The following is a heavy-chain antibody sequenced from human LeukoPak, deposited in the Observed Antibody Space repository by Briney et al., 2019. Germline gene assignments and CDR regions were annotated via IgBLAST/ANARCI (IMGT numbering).Heavy chain of an antibody. CDR3: AKDSFLGLVGVNRGYYFDY. J-gene: IGHJ4*02. V-gene: IGHV3-23*01. D-gene: IGHD3-22*01. CDR1: GFTFSSYA. Sequence: PGGSLRLSCAASGFTFSSYAMSWVRQAPGKGLELVSAISGSGGSTYYADSVKGRFTISRDNSKNTLYLQMNSLRAEDTAVYYCAKDSFLGLVGVNRGYYFDYWGQGTLVTVSS. CDR2: ISGSGGST.